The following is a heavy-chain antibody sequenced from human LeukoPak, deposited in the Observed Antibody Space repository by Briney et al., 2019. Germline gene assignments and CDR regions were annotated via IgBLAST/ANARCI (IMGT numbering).Heavy chain of an antibody. J-gene: IGHJ6*02. Sequence: GGSLRLSCAASGFTFSGYEMSRVRQAPGKGLEWVSYTSSSSSTIYYADSVKSRFTISRDNAKNSLYLQMNSLRAEDTAVYYCARLRYYGTDVWGQGTTVTVSS. CDR2: TSSSSSTI. CDR3: ARLRYYGTDV. CDR1: GFTFSGYE. V-gene: IGHV3-48*03.